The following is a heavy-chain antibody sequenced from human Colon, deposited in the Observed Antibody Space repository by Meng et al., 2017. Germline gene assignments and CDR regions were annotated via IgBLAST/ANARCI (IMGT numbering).Heavy chain of an antibody. CDR1: GVSISSATF. V-gene: IGHV4-4*02. CDR3: ASSSGWWRLDS. D-gene: IGHD6-19*01. J-gene: IGHJ4*02. Sequence: QVHLQESGPGLVKPSGTLSLTCAVSGVSISSATFWTWVRQTPGKGLEWIGESYYGGSTSYNPSLSSRATISLDKSKNQFSLQLDSVTAADTATYYCASSSGWWRLDSWGQGTLVTVSS. CDR2: SYYGGST.